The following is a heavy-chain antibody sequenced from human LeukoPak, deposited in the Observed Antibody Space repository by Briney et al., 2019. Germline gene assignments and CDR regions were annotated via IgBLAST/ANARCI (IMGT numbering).Heavy chain of an antibody. J-gene: IGHJ4*02. CDR2: MNPNSGNT. Sequence: WMNPNSGNTGYAQKFQGRVTITRNTSISTAYMELSSLRSEDTAVYYCARGPQSSSWLDYWGQGTLVTVSS. D-gene: IGHD6-13*01. CDR3: ARGPQSSSWLDY. V-gene: IGHV1-8*03.